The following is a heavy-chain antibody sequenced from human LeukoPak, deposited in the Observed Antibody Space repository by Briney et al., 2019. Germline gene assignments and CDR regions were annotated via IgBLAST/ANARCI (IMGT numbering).Heavy chain of an antibody. D-gene: IGHD6-13*01. J-gene: IGHJ6*02. CDR3: AKGLKAAAGTHFYYYGMDV. V-gene: IGHV3-9*01. Sequence: PGRSLRLSCAASGFTFDDYAMHWVRQAPGKGLEWVSGISWNSGSIGYADSVKGRFTISRDNAKNPLYLQMNSLRAEDTALYYCAKGLKAAAGTHFYYYGMDVWGQGTTVTVSS. CDR2: ISWNSGSI. CDR1: GFTFDDYA.